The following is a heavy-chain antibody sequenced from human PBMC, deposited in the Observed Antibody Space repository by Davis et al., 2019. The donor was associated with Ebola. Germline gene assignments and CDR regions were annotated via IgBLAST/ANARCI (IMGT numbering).Heavy chain of an antibody. V-gene: IGHV4-34*01. J-gene: IGHJ4*02. D-gene: IGHD2-15*01. CDR3: AREYCSGGSCYHGRAYFDY. Sequence: SETLSLTCAVYGGSFSGYYWSWIRQPPGKGLEWIGEINHSGSTNYNPSLKSRVTITVDTSKNQFSLKLSSVTAADTAVYYCAREYCSGGSCYHGRAYFDYWGQGTLVTVSS. CDR2: INHSGST. CDR1: GGSFSGYY.